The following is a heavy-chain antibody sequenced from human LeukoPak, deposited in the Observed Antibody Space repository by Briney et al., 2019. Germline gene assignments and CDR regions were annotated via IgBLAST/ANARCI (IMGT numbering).Heavy chain of an antibody. Sequence: PSETLSLTCAVYGGSFGGYYWSWIRQPPGKGLEWIGEINHSGSTNYNPSLKSRVTISVDTSKNQFSLKLSSVTAADTAVYYCARYSWGYYFDYWGQGTLVTVSS. CDR3: ARYSWGYYFDY. J-gene: IGHJ4*02. D-gene: IGHD3-16*01. CDR2: INHSGST. V-gene: IGHV4-34*01. CDR1: GGSFGGYY.